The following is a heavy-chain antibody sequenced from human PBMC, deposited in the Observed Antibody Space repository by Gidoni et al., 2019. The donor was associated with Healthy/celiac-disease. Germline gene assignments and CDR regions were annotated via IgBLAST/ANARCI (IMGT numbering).Heavy chain of an antibody. J-gene: IGHJ3*02. CDR2: IYYSGST. CDR1: GGSISSSSYY. D-gene: IGHD3-10*01. Sequence: QLQLQESGPGLVKPSETLSLTCTVSGGSISSSSYYWGWIRQPPGKGLEWIGSIYYSGSTYYNPSLKSRVTISVDTSKNQFSLKLSSVTAADTAVYYCARHGTAVQGESRLGHSGAFDIWGQGTMVTVSS. V-gene: IGHV4-39*01. CDR3: ARHGTAVQGESRLGHSGAFDI.